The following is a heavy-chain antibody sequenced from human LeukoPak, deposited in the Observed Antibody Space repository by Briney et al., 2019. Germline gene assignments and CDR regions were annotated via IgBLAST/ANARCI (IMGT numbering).Heavy chain of an antibody. CDR1: GFTFDDYA. CDR2: ISWNSGSI. D-gene: IGHD6-13*01. J-gene: IGHJ4*02. CDR3: AKDEAADYYFDY. V-gene: IGHV3-9*01. Sequence: PGRSLRLSCAASGFTFDDYAMHWVRQAPGKGLEWVSGISWNSGSIGYADSVKGRFTISRDNSKNTLYLQMNSLRAEDTAVYYCAKDEAADYYFDYWGQGTLVTVSS.